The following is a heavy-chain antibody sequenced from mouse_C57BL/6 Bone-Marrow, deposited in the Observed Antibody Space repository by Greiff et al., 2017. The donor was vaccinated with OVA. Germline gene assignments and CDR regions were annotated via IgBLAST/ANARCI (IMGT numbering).Heavy chain of an antibody. V-gene: IGHV5-12*01. CDR3: ARQGAWFAY. CDR1: GFTFSDYY. Sequence: VQLKESGGGLVQPGGSLKLSCAASGFTFSDYYMYWVRQTPEKRLEWVAYISNGGGSTYYPDTVKGRFTISRDNAKNTLYLQMSRLKSEDTAMYYCARQGAWFAYWGQGTLVTVSA. J-gene: IGHJ3*01. CDR2: ISNGGGST.